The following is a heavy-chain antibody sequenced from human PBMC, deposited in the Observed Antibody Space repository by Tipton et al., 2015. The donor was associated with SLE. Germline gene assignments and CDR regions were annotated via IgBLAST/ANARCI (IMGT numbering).Heavy chain of an antibody. CDR3: GKGLNFDFWSGFGMDV. J-gene: IGHJ6*02. CDR2: TYSGGPT. V-gene: IGHV3-23*03. D-gene: IGHD3-3*01. Sequence: GSLRLSCAASGFTFSTYAMNWVRQAPGKGLEWVSVTYSGGPTYYADSVKGRFTISRDNSKNTVYLQLSSLRAGDTATYYCGKGLNFDFWSGFGMDVWGQGTTVTVS. CDR1: GFTFSTYA.